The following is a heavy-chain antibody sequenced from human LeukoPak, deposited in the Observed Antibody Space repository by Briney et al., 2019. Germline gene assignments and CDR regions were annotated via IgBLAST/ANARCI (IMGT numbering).Heavy chain of an antibody. CDR2: TYYRSKWYN. D-gene: IGHD6-19*01. J-gene: IGHJ6*02. V-gene: IGHV6-1*01. CDR1: GDSVSSNSAA. Sequence: SQTLSLTCAISGDSVSSNSAAWNWIRQSPSRGLEWLGRTYYRSKWYNDYAVSVRSRIAINPDTSKNQFSLQLNSVTPEDTAVYYCASSTSSGWQYYYYGMDVWGQGTTVTVSS. CDR3: ASSTSSGWQYYYYGMDV.